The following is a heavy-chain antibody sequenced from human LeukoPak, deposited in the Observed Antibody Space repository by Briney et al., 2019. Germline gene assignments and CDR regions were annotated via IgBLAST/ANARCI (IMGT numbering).Heavy chain of an antibody. CDR1: GYTFTGYY. J-gene: IGHJ4*02. CDR3: ARVGEYGSGSYLVY. V-gene: IGHV1-2*02. CDR2: INPSIGGK. D-gene: IGHD3-10*01. Sequence: ASVKDSCKASGYTFTGYYIHWVRQAPGQGLEWMGWINPSIGGKNYAQKFQGRVTMTRDTSISTAYMELSRLRSDDTAVYFCARVGEYGSGSYLVYWGQGTLVTVSS.